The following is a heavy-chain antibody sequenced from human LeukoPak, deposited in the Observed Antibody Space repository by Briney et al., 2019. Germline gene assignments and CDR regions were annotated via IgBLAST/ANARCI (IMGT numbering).Heavy chain of an antibody. Sequence: PGGSLRLSCAASGFTFSSYAMHWVRQAPGKGLEYVSAISSNGGSTYYANPVKGRFTISRDNSKNTLYLQMGSLRAEDMAVYYCARGAAGTVRGVIITSWFDPWGQGTLVTVSS. D-gene: IGHD3-10*01. CDR2: ISSNGGST. CDR3: ARGAAGTVRGVIITSWFDP. J-gene: IGHJ5*02. V-gene: IGHV3-64*01. CDR1: GFTFSSYA.